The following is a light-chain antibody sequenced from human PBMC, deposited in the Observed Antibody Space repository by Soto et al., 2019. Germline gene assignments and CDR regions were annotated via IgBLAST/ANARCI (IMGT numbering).Light chain of an antibody. CDR2: GNS. CDR3: QSYDSSLSGSV. J-gene: IGLJ3*02. Sequence: QSVLTQPPPVSGAPGQRVTISCTGSSSNIGAGYDVHWYQQIPGTAPKLLIYGNSNRPSGVPDRFSGSKSGTSASLAITGLQAEDEADYYCQSYDSSLSGSVFGGGTKLTVL. CDR1: SSNIGAGYD. V-gene: IGLV1-40*01.